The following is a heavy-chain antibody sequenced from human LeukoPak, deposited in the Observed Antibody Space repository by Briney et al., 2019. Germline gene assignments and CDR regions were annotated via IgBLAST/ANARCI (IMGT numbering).Heavy chain of an antibody. J-gene: IGHJ5*02. CDR3: ARDKRGENWFDP. D-gene: IGHD3-3*01. CDR2: ISGSGGST. Sequence: GGSLRLSCAASGFTFSSYAMSWVRQAPGKGLEWVSAISGSGGSTYYADSVKGRFTISRDNSKNTLYLQMNSLRAEDTAVYYCARDKRGENWFDPWGQGTLVTVSS. V-gene: IGHV3-23*01. CDR1: GFTFSSYA.